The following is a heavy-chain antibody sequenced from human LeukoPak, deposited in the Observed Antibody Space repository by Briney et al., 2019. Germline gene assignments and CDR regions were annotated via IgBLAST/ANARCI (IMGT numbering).Heavy chain of an antibody. J-gene: IGHJ4*02. CDR1: GYTFTIYY. Sequence: ASVKVSCKASGYTFTIYYIHWVRQAPGQGLEWMGIINPRGGSTSYAQKFQGRLTMTRDTSTRTVYMELSSLRYEDTAVYYCARVREETVVNRIDRYFDYWGQGTLVTVSS. CDR3: ARVREETVVNRIDRYFDY. D-gene: IGHD4-23*01. V-gene: IGHV1-46*01. CDR2: INPRGGST.